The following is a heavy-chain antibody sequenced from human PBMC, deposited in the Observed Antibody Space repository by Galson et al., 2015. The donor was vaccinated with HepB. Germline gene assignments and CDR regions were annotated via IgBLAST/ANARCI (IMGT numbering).Heavy chain of an antibody. D-gene: IGHD3-10*01. CDR3: ARGVVWFGEFLKQTFDY. CDR2: VSTGSTYI. CDR1: GFTFSSYT. Sequence: SLRLSCAASGFTFSSYTMNWVRQAPGKGLEWVSSVSTGSTYIYFADTVKGRFTISRDNAKNSLYLQMNSLRADDTAVYYCARGVVWFGEFLKQTFDYWGQGILVTVSA. J-gene: IGHJ4*02. V-gene: IGHV3-21*01.